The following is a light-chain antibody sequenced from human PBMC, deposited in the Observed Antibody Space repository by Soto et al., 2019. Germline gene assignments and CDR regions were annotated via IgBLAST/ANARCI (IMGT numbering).Light chain of an antibody. CDR1: SSDVGNYNY. CDR2: EVT. J-gene: IGLJ2*01. CDR3: SSYAGNYRVL. Sequence: QSVLTQPPSASGSPRQSVTISCTGSSSDVGNYNYVSWYQQHPGKAPKLMIYEVTKRPSGVPDRFSGSKSGNTASLTVSGLQAEDEADYYCSSYAGNYRVLFGGGTKLTVL. V-gene: IGLV2-8*01.